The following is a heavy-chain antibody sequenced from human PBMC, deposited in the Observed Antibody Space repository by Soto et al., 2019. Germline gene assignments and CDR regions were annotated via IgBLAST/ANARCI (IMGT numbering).Heavy chain of an antibody. Sequence: QVQLQESGPGLVKPSETLSLTCTVSGGSISSYYWNWIRQPPGKGLEWIGDIYYGGGTNYNPSLKSRVTLSVDTSKNQFSLKLSSVTAADTAVYYCASQYYYASSGSQTFDYWGQGTQVTVSS. V-gene: IGHV4-59*01. CDR1: GGSISSYY. J-gene: IGHJ4*02. CDR3: ASQYYYASSGSQTFDY. D-gene: IGHD3-22*01. CDR2: IYYGGGT.